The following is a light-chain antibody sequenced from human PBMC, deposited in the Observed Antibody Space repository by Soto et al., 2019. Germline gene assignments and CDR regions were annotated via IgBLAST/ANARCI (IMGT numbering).Light chain of an antibody. V-gene: IGLV2-14*03. J-gene: IGLJ2*01. CDR1: SSDVGGYNY. Sequence: QSALTQPASVSGSPGQSITISCTGTSSDVGGYNYVSWYQQHPGKAPKLIIYDVSDRPSGASNRFSGSKSGNTASLTISGLQAEDEADYYCRSYTSRSTGIFGGGTKLTVL. CDR2: DVS. CDR3: RSYTSRSTGI.